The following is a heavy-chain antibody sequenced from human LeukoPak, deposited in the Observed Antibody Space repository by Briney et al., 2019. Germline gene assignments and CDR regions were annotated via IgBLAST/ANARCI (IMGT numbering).Heavy chain of an antibody. CDR3: AKWQLYSGNYYLDV. V-gene: IGHV3-23*01. Sequence: GGSLRLSCAASGFTFSSYAMSWVRQAPGKGLEWVSAISGSGGSTYYADSVKGRFTISRDNAKHSLFLHMNSLRAEDSAVYYCAKWQLYSGNYYLDVWGQGTLVTVSS. CDR1: GFTFSSYA. D-gene: IGHD1-7*01. J-gene: IGHJ4*02. CDR2: ISGSGGST.